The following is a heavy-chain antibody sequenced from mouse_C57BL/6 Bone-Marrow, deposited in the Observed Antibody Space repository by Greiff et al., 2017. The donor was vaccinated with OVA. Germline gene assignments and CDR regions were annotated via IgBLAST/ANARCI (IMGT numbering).Heavy chain of an antibody. CDR2: IYPRDGST. V-gene: IGHV1-78*01. CDR1: GYTFTDHT. CDR3: ARGTGYDGFAY. Sequence: VQLQQPGAELVKPGASVKMSCKVSGYTFTDHTIHWMKQRPEQGLEWIGYIYPRDGSTKYNEKFKGKATLTADKSSSTAYMQLNSLTSEDSAVYCCARGTGYDGFAYWGQGTLVTVSA. J-gene: IGHJ3*01. D-gene: IGHD2-2*01.